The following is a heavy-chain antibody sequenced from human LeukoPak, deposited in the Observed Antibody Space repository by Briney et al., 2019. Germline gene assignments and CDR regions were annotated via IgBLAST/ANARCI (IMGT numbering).Heavy chain of an antibody. J-gene: IGHJ5*02. CDR2: IIPIFGTA. CDR3: ARDLEYSSSSAIRGWFDP. CDR1: GGTFSSYA. Sequence: ASVKVSCGASGGTFSSYAISWVRQAPGQGLEWMGRIIPIFGTANYAQKFQGRVTITTDESTSTAYMELSSLRSEDTAVYYCARDLEYSSSSAIRGWFDPWGQGTLVTVSS. V-gene: IGHV1-69*05. D-gene: IGHD6-6*01.